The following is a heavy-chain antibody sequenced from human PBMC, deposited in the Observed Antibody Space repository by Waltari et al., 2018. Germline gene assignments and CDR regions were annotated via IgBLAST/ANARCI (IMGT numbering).Heavy chain of an antibody. Sequence: EVQLVESGGGLIQPGGSLRLSCAASGFTVSSNYMSWVRQAPGKGLEWVSVIYSGGSTDYADSVKCRFTISRDNSKNTLYLQMNSLRAEDTAVYYCARVLRKWDPFDYWGQGTLVTVSS. J-gene: IGHJ4*02. CDR2: IYSGGST. D-gene: IGHD1-26*01. CDR1: GFTVSSNY. CDR3: ARVLRKWDPFDY. V-gene: IGHV3-53*01.